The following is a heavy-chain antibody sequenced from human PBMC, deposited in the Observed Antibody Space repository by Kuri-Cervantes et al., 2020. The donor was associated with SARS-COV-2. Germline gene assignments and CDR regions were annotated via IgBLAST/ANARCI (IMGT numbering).Heavy chain of an antibody. CDR3: AQTLIAVAGYFDY. Sequence: GESLKISCAASGFNFSRTDMHWVRQAPGKGLEWVAVISHDGKNKKCIASGKGRFTISRDNSQNTLYLHMNSLRAEDTAVYYCAQTLIAVAGYFDYWGQGTLVTVSS. V-gene: IGHV3-30*18. CDR1: GFNFSRTD. J-gene: IGHJ4*02. D-gene: IGHD6-19*01. CDR2: ISHDGKNK.